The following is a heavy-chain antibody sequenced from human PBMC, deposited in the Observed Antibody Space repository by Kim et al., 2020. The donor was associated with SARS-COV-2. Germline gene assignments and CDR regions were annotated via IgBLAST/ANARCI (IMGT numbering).Heavy chain of an antibody. D-gene: IGHD3-22*01. CDR3: AREDYYDSSGYYRHYDY. CDR1: GFTFSSYS. CDR2: ISSSSYI. V-gene: IGHV3-21*01. Sequence: GGSLRLSCAASGFTFSSYSMNWVRQAPGKGLEWVSSISSSSYIYYADSVKGRFTISRDNAKNSLYLQMNSLRAEDTAVYYCAREDYYDSSGYYRHYDYWGQGTLVTVSS. J-gene: IGHJ4*02.